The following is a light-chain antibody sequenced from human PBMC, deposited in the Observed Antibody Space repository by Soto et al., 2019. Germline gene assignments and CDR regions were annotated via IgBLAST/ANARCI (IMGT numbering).Light chain of an antibody. Sequence: EIVMTQSPATLSVSPGERATLSCRASQSVSSNLAWYQQKPGQAPRLLIYGASTRATGIPARFSGSGSGTEFTRTISSLQSEDFAVYYCQQYNNWRPLTFGQGKRLEIK. CDR2: GAS. CDR3: QQYNNWRPLT. CDR1: QSVSSN. J-gene: IGKJ5*01. V-gene: IGKV3-15*01.